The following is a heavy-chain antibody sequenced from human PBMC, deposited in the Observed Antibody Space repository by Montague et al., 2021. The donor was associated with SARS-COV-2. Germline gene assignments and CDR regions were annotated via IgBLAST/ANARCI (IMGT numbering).Heavy chain of an antibody. CDR2: IKPGGTST. Sequence: SLRLSCAASGFTFRSYWMHWVRQVPGRGLVWVSRIKPGGTSTNYAASVQGRFTISRDNAKNTLSLQMNNLRAEDTAIYYCVRPLWFGDSDYYFDSWGQGTLVTVSS. J-gene: IGHJ4*02. D-gene: IGHD3-10*01. V-gene: IGHV3-74*01. CDR1: GFTFRSYW. CDR3: VRPLWFGDSDYYFDS.